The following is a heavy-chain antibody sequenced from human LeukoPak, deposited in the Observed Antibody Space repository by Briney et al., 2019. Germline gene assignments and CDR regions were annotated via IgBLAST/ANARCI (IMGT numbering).Heavy chain of an antibody. J-gene: IGHJ5*02. Sequence: PSRTLSLTCSVSGGSICIYYWSWIREPPGKGLEWIGYVHNSGSTNYNPSLKSRVTMSVDTAKNQFSLNLTSVTAADTAVYSCARGSGWYDPWGQGTLVTVSS. V-gene: IGHV4-59*01. CDR1: GGSICIYY. CDR2: VHNSGST. CDR3: ARGSGWYDP. D-gene: IGHD6-19*01.